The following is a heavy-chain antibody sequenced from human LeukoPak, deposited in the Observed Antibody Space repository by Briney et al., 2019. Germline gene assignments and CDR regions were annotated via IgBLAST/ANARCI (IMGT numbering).Heavy chain of an antibody. Sequence: SETLSLTCTVSGDSISSGSYYWSWIRQPAGKGLEWIGRIYTSGSTSYNPSLKSRVTISVDTSKNQFSLKLSSVTAADTAVYYCARALSGSYSYYFDYWGQGTLVTVSS. D-gene: IGHD1-26*01. J-gene: IGHJ4*02. CDR3: ARALSGSYSYYFDY. CDR1: GDSISSGSYY. CDR2: IYTSGST. V-gene: IGHV4-61*02.